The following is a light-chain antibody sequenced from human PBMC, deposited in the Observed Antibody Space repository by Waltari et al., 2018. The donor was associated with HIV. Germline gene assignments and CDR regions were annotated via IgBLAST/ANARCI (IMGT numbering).Light chain of an antibody. CDR2: EVS. J-gene: IGLJ2*01. V-gene: IGLV2-14*01. CDR3: NSYTSSSTWV. CDR1: SSDVGGYNC. Sequence: QSALTQPASVSGSPAQSITITRTGTSSDVGGYNCVPWYQQHPGKVPKLLIYEVSNRPAGVSNRFSGSKSGNTASLTISGLQAEDEAYYYCNSYTSSSTWVFGGGTKLTVL.